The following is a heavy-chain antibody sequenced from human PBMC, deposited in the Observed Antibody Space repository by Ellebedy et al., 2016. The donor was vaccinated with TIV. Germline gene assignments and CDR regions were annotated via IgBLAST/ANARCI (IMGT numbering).Heavy chain of an antibody. CDR3: SRQDYSGWYSAY. J-gene: IGHJ4*02. V-gene: IGHV5-10-1*01. CDR1: GYSFTSNW. D-gene: IGHD6-19*01. Sequence: GESLKISCKGSGYSFTSNWINWVHQMPGKGLEWMGRIDPSDSYTNYSPSFQGHVTISVDKSISTAYLQWSSLKGSDTAMYYCSRQDYSGWYSAYWGQGTLVAVSS. CDR2: IDPSDSYT.